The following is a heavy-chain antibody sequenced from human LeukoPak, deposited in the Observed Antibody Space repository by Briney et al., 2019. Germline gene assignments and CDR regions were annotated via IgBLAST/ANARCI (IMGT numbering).Heavy chain of an antibody. CDR2: ISGSGGST. J-gene: IGHJ3*02. D-gene: IGHD5-12*01. CDR3: AKDISGYDIHDAFDI. CDR1: GFTFSSYA. Sequence: GGSLRLSCAASGFTFSSYAMSWARQAPGKGLEWVSAISGSGGSTYYADSVKGRFTISRDNSKNTLYLQMNSLRAEDTAVYYCAKDISGYDIHDAFDIWGQGTMVTVSS. V-gene: IGHV3-23*01.